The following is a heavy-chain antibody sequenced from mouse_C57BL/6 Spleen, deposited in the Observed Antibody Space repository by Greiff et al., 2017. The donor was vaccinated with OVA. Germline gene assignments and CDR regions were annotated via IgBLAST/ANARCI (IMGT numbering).Heavy chain of an antibody. CDR3: ARHDGYDGAWFAY. Sequence: EVQLVESGGGLVKPGGSLKLSCAASGFTFSSYTMSWVRQTPEKRLEWVATISGGGGNTYYPDSVKGRFTISRDNAKNTLYLQMSSLRSEDTALYYCARHDGYDGAWFAYWGQGTLVTVSA. J-gene: IGHJ3*01. CDR1: GFTFSSYT. V-gene: IGHV5-9*01. D-gene: IGHD2-2*01. CDR2: ISGGGGNT.